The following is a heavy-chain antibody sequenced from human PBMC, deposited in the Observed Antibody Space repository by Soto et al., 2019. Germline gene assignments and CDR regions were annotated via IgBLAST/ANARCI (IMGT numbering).Heavy chain of an antibody. J-gene: IGHJ4*02. CDR1: GYSFTSYW. V-gene: IGHV5-51*01. Sequence: SLKISCKGSGYSFTSYWIGWVRPMPGKGLDWMGISYPGDSDTRYSPSFQGQVTISADKSISTAYLQWSSLKASDTAMYYCAIPYSGSYYTYFDYWGQGTLVTVS. CDR3: AIPYSGSYYTYFDY. CDR2: SYPGDSDT. D-gene: IGHD1-26*01.